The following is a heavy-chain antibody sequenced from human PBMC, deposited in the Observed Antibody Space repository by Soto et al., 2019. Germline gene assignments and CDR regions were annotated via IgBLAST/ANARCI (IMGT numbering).Heavy chain of an antibody. J-gene: IGHJ6*02. D-gene: IGHD4-17*01. Sequence: QVQLVESGGGVVQPGMSLRLSCAASGFTFSRYAMHWVRQAPGKGLEWVAVISYDGSNKDYADSVKGRFTISRDNSKNPLYLQMNSLRAEDTAVYYCASRYGGNSVGYYYGMDVWGQGTTVTVSS. CDR2: ISYDGSNK. CDR1: GFTFSRYA. CDR3: ASRYGGNSVGYYYGMDV. V-gene: IGHV3-30-3*01.